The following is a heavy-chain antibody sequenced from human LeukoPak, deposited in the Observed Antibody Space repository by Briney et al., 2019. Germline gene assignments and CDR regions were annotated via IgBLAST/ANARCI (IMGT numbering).Heavy chain of an antibody. CDR1: GGSFSGYY. Sequence: SETLSLTCAVYGGSFSGYYWSWIRQPPGKGLEWIGEINHSGSTNYNPSLKSRVTISVDTSKNQFSLKLSSVTAEDTAVYYCAREGYDSSGYYYYYYYYMDVWGKGTTVTVSS. D-gene: IGHD3-22*01. V-gene: IGHV4-34*01. J-gene: IGHJ6*03. CDR3: AREGYDSSGYYYYYYYYMDV. CDR2: INHSGST.